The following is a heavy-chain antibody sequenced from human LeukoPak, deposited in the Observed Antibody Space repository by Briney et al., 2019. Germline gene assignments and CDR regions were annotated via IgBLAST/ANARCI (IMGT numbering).Heavy chain of an antibody. V-gene: IGHV4-4*07. Sequence: SSETLSLTCSVSVVSMNGYYWSWLRQSAGNRLEWIGHVDSSGNTNYNPSLESRVTMSVDTSKKQFSLKLSSVTAADTAVYFCARGFRGDNFDYRGQGTLVTVSS. CDR3: ARGFRGDNFDY. J-gene: IGHJ4*02. D-gene: IGHD7-27*01. CDR1: VVSMNGYY. CDR2: VDSSGNT.